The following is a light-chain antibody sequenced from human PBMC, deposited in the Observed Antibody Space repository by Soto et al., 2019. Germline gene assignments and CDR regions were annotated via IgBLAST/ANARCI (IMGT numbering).Light chain of an antibody. CDR3: CSYAGNNNV. V-gene: IGLV2-8*01. CDR1: SSDVGGHNY. J-gene: IGLJ1*01. CDR2: EVT. Sequence: QSVLTQPPSASGSPGQSATISCTGTSSDVGGHNYVSWYQQHPGKAPKLMIYEVTQRPSGVPDRFSGSKSGNTASLTVSGLQAEDEADYYCCSYAGNNNVFGTGTKLTVL.